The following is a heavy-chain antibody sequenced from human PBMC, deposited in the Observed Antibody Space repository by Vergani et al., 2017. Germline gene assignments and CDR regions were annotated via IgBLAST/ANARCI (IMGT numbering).Heavy chain of an antibody. V-gene: IGHV4-34*01. CDR2: INHSGST. CDR1: GGSISSYY. Sequence: QVQLQESGPGLVKPSETLSLTCTVSGGSISSYYWSWIRQPPGKGLEWIGEINHSGSTNYNPSLKSRVTISVDTSKNQFSLKLSSVTAADTAVYYCARGLVGYSSSWVDYWGQGTLVTVSS. CDR3: ARGLVGYSSSWVDY. D-gene: IGHD6-13*01. J-gene: IGHJ4*02.